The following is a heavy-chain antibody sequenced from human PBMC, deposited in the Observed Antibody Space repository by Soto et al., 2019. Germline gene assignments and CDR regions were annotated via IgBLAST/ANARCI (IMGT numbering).Heavy chain of an antibody. Sequence: QVQLVESGGGVVQPGRSLRLSCAASGFTFSSYGMHWVRQAPGKGLEWGAVISYDGSNKYYADSVKGRFTISRDNSKNTLYLQMNSLRAEDTAVYYCAKLYYYDSSGYYSTRARDYWGQGTLVTVSS. CDR1: GFTFSSYG. CDR3: AKLYYYDSSGYYSTRARDY. V-gene: IGHV3-30*18. D-gene: IGHD3-22*01. CDR2: ISYDGSNK. J-gene: IGHJ4*02.